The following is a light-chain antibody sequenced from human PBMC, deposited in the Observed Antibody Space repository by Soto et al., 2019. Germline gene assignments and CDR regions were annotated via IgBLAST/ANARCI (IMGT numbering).Light chain of an antibody. CDR1: SSDVGGYNY. V-gene: IGLV2-14*01. Sequence: QSVLTQPASVSGSPGQSITISCTGTSSDVGGYNYVSWYQQHPGKAPKLMMYEVSNRPLWGSNRFSVSKPGNTASLTISRLQAEDEGDYYCTSYTSSSTLDVFGPGDKVNV. CDR2: EVS. J-gene: IGLJ1*01. CDR3: TSYTSSSTLDV.